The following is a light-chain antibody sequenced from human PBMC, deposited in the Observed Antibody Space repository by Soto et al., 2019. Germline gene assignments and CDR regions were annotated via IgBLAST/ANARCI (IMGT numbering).Light chain of an antibody. CDR2: EVT. CDR1: SSDIGAYNY. Sequence: QSALTQPASVSGSPGQSITISCTGTSSDIGAYNYVSWYQQHPGKAPKLMIYEVTYRPSGVSNRFSGSKSGNTASLTISGLQAEDEADYYCSSYTISSTLVVFGGGTKLTVL. J-gene: IGLJ3*02. CDR3: SSYTISSTLVV. V-gene: IGLV2-14*01.